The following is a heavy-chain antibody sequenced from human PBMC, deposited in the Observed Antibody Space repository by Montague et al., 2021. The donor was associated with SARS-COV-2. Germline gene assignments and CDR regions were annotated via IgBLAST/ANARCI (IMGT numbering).Heavy chain of an antibody. J-gene: IGHJ5*01. V-gene: IGHV4-59*08. Sequence: SETLPLTCTVSGDSLSFYFWTWIRQPPGRGLEWIGYIEYSGSTNYDPSLKSRLTMSPDMSSNQFSLELRSVTAADTAVYYCGRLGYSTSTVGSWGHGTLVSVSS. CDR1: GDSLSFYF. CDR2: IEYSGST. CDR3: GRLGYSTSTVGS. D-gene: IGHD6-6*01.